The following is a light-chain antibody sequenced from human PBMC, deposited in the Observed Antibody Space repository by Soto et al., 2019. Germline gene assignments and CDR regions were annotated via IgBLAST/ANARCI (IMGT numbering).Light chain of an antibody. CDR3: CSYACSYG. V-gene: IGLV2-11*01. J-gene: IGLJ1*01. CDR2: DVS. Sequence: QSVLTQPRSVSGSPGQSVTISCTGTSSDVGGYNYVSWYQQHPGKAPKLMIYDVSKRPSGVPDRFSGSKSGNTASLTITGLQAEDEADYYCCSYACSYGFGTGTKVTVL. CDR1: SSDVGGYNY.